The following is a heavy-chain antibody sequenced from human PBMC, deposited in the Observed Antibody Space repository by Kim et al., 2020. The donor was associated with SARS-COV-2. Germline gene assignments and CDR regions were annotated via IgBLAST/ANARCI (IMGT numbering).Heavy chain of an antibody. CDR3: ASRKVRGVITRSYYYGMDV. CDR2: IYYSGST. D-gene: IGHD3-10*01. Sequence: SETLSLTCTVSGGSISSYYWSWIRQPPGKGLEWIGYIYYSGSTNYNPSLKSRVTISVDTSKNQFSLKLSSVTAADTAVYYCASRKVRGVITRSYYYGMDVWGQGTTVTVSS. V-gene: IGHV4-59*01. J-gene: IGHJ6*02. CDR1: GGSISSYY.